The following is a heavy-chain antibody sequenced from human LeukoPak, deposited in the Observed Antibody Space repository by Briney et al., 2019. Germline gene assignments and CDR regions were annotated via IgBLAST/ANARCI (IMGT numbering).Heavy chain of an antibody. CDR1: GESFSAYY. J-gene: IGHJ5*02. Sequence: SETLSLTCVVYGESFSAYYWSWIRQPPGKGLEWIGEINHSGTTNYNPSLKSRVNTSLDTSKNQFSLKLSSVTAADTAVYYCARDSGTRGEVNFDPWGRGTLVTVSS. V-gene: IGHV4-34*01. D-gene: IGHD3-10*01. CDR3: ARDSGTRGEVNFDP. CDR2: INHSGTT.